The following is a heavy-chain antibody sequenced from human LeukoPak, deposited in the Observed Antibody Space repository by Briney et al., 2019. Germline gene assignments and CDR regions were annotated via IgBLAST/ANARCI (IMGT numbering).Heavy chain of an antibody. J-gene: IGHJ6*03. V-gene: IGHV4-39*07. CDR2: IYYSGST. Sequence: SETLSLTCTVSGGSISSSYSYWGWIRQPPGKGLEWIGNIYYSGSTYYNPSLKSRVTISVDTSKNQFSLKLSSVTAADTAVYYCARARGKDYMDVWGKGTTVTVSS. D-gene: IGHD3-10*01. CDR3: ARARGKDYMDV. CDR1: GGSISSSYSY.